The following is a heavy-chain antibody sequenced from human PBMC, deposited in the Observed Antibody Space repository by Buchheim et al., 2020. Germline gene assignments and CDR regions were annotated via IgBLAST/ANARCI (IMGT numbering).Heavy chain of an antibody. CDR2: IYHSGST. CDR3: ASGDYSNYAPGYYYYGMDA. Sequence: QVQLQESGPGLVKPSGTLSLTCAVSGGSISSSNWWSWVRQPPGKGLEWIGEIYHSGSTNYNPSLKSRVTIPADTSKNQFSPKLSSVTAADTAVYYCASGDYSNYAPGYYYYGMDAWGQGTT. D-gene: IGHD4-11*01. V-gene: IGHV4-4*02. J-gene: IGHJ6*02. CDR1: GGSISSSNW.